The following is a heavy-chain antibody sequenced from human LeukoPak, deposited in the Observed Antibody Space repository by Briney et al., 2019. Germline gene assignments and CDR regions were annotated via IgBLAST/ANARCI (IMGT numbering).Heavy chain of an antibody. V-gene: IGHV3-74*01. Sequence: GGSLRLSCEASGFTFNRFWMHWVRQVPGKGLVWVARLNFDGSSTSYADSVKGRFTISRDNSKNTLYLQMTNLRVEDTAIYYCARGASRISWPGIDYWGQGTLVTVSS. CDR2: LNFDGSST. CDR3: ARGASRISWPGIDY. CDR1: GFTFNRFW. J-gene: IGHJ4*02. D-gene: IGHD3-3*02.